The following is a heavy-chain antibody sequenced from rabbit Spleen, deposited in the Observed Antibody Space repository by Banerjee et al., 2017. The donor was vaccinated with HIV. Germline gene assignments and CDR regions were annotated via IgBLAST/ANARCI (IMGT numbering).Heavy chain of an antibody. CDR3: ARDTGSSFSSYGMDL. V-gene: IGHV1S40*01. Sequence: QSLEESGGDLVKPGASLTLTCTASGVSFSSNYYMCWVRQAPGKGLEWIACIDTGSSAFTYFASWAKGRFTCSKTSSTTVTLQMTSLTAADTATYFCARDTGSSFSSYGMDLWARGPSSPS. J-gene: IGHJ6*01. CDR1: GVSFSSNYY. CDR2: IDTGSSAFT. D-gene: IGHD8-1*01.